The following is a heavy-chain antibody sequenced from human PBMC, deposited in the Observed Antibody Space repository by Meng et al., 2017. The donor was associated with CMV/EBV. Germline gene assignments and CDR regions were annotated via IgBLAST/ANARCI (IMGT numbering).Heavy chain of an antibody. CDR2: IYYSGST. CDR3: ARDPGADIVVVPAATDAFDI. Sequence: SETLSLTCTVSGGSISSSSYYWGWIRQPPGKGLEWIGSIYYSGSTYYNPSLKSRVTISVDTSKNQFSLKLSSVTAADTAVYYCARDPGADIVVVPAATDAFDIWGQGTMDTVSS. D-gene: IGHD2-2*01. CDR1: GGSISSSSYY. J-gene: IGHJ3*02. V-gene: IGHV4-39*07.